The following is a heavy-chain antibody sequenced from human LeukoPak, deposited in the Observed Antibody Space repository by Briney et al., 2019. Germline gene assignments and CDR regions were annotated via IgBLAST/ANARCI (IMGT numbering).Heavy chain of an antibody. CDR2: IKQDGSEK. Sequence: GALRLSCAASGFTFSSYWMSWVRQAPGKGLEWVANIKQDGSEKYYVDSVKGRFTISRDNAKNSLYLQMNSLRAEDTAVYYCAELGITMIGGVWGKGTTVTISS. D-gene: IGHD3-10*02. V-gene: IGHV3-7*01. J-gene: IGHJ6*04. CDR3: AELGITMIGGV. CDR1: GFTFSSYW.